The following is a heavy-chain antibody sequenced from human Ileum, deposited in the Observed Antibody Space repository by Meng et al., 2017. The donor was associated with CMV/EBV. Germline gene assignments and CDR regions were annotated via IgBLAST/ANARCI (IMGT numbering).Heavy chain of an antibody. Sequence: HLQEAGPGPVQPSETLSLTCTVSGDSIISGDYFWGWIRQTPKGLEWVASITYSGTTYYNPSLKSRVTMSVDTSKNQFSLKLNSVTAADTAVYYCVRASITMIDYWGQGTLVTVSS. CDR3: VRASITMIDY. J-gene: IGHJ4*02. D-gene: IGHD3-22*01. V-gene: IGHV4-39*07. CDR2: ITYSGTT. CDR1: GDSIISGDYF.